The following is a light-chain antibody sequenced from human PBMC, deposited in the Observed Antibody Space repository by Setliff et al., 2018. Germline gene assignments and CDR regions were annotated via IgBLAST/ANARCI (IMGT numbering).Light chain of an antibody. CDR3: SSNIGSNNFDV. Sequence: QSALTQPPSASGSPGQSVTISCTGTRSDVGGYNYVSWYQQHPGKAPKLVIYDVSKRPSGVPDRFSGAKSGNTASLTVSGLQAEDEADYFCSSNIGSNNFDVFGTGTKVTVL. CDR1: RSDVGGYNY. V-gene: IGLV2-8*01. J-gene: IGLJ1*01. CDR2: DVS.